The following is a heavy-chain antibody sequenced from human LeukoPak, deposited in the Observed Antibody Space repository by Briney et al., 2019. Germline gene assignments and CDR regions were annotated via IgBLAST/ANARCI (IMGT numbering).Heavy chain of an antibody. J-gene: IGHJ6*02. Sequence: GGLLRSCCASAGISISYYLMCLGRPAAGEGVGGASIITSSGRNLFYADSMKGRFTISRDNSKNSLFLQMNSLRAEDTASYYCARYIAVVGWPGTTNYGMDVWGQGTTVIVSS. CDR1: GISISYYL. V-gene: IGHV3-11*01. CDR2: ITSSGRNL. D-gene: IGHD2-15*01. CDR3: ARYIAVVGWPGTTNYGMDV.